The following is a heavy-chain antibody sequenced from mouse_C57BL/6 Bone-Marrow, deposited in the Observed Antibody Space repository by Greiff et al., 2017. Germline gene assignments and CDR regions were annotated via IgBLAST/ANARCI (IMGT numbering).Heavy chain of an antibody. CDR2: IFPGSGST. Sequence: QVQLQQSGPELVKPGASVKISCKASGYTFTDYYINWVKQRPGQGLEWIGWIFPGSGSTYYNEKFKGKATLTVDKSSSTAYMLLSSLTSEDSAVYFCAREAITTVVAKIGYFDYWGQGTTLTVSS. D-gene: IGHD1-1*01. CDR3: AREAITTVVAKIGYFDY. V-gene: IGHV1-75*01. CDR1: GYTFTDYY. J-gene: IGHJ2*01.